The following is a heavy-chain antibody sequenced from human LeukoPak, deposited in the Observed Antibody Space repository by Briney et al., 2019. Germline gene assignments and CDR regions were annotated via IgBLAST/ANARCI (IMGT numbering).Heavy chain of an antibody. CDR2: ISAYNGNT. J-gene: IGHJ6*02. CDR3: ARDQAHFEWEYNYYRMDV. CDR1: GYTFTSYG. Sequence: GASVKVSCKASGYTFTSYGISWVRQAPGQGLEWMGWISAYNGNTNYAQKLQGRVTMTTDTSTSTAYMELRSLRSDDTAVYYCARDQAHFEWEYNYYRMDVWGQGTTVTVSS. V-gene: IGHV1-18*01. D-gene: IGHD3-9*01.